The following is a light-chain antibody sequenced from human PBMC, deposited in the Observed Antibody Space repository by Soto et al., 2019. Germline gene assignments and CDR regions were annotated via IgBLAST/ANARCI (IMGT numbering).Light chain of an antibody. CDR2: EVS. CDR1: SSDVGGYNY. J-gene: IGLJ1*01. Sequence: QSALTWPPSASGSPGQSVTISCTGTSSDVGGYNYVSWYQQHPGKAPKLMIYEVSKRPSGVPDRFSGSKSGNTASLTVSGLQAEDEADYYCSSYAGSNNYVFGTGTKVTVL. V-gene: IGLV2-8*01. CDR3: SSYAGSNNYV.